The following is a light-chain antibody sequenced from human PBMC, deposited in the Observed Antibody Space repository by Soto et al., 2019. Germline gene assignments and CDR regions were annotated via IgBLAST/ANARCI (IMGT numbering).Light chain of an antibody. CDR1: QGISNY. V-gene: IGKV1-27*01. CDR2: AAS. CDR3: QKFAEGFT. Sequence: DIPMTQSPSSLSASVGDRVTITCRASQGISNYLAWYQQKPGKVPKLLIYAASTLQSGVPSRFSGSGSGTDFTLTISSLQPEDVATYYCQKFAEGFTFGPGTKVDIK. J-gene: IGKJ3*01.